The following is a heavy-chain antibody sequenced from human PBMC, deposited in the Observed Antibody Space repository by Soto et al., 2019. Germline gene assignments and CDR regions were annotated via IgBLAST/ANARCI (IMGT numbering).Heavy chain of an antibody. J-gene: IGHJ4*02. D-gene: IGHD4-17*01. V-gene: IGHV3-30*18. CDR2: ISYDGNNK. Sequence: QVQLVESGGGVVQPGRSLRLSCAASGFIFSTYGMHWVRQAPGKGLEWLSVISYDGNNKYYADSVKGRFTISRDNSKNALLLQMDSLRTEDTAVYYCAKDLLLTTVTTVGDWGQGTLVTVS. CDR1: GFIFSTYG. CDR3: AKDLLLTTVTTVGD.